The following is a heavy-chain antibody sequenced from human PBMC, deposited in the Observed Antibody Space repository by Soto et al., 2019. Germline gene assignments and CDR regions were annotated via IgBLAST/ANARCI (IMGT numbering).Heavy chain of an antibody. V-gene: IGHV3-11*01. CDR1: GFTFSDYF. Sequence: QVQLVQSGGGLVKPGGSLRLSCAASGFTFSDYFMSWIRPAPGKGLEWVSYISNSGTTIYYSDSVKRRFTVSRDNTKNSAYLQMNSLRAEDTAVYYCARNEMVRGVFYSYWGQGTLVTVS. CDR2: ISNSGTTI. CDR3: ARNEMVRGVFYSY. D-gene: IGHD3-10*01. J-gene: IGHJ4*02.